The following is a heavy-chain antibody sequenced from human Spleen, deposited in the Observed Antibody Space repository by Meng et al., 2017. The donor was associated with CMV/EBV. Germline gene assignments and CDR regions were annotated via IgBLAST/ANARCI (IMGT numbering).Heavy chain of an antibody. CDR1: EFTFSSYW. D-gene: IGHD6-6*01. V-gene: IGHV3-7*01. J-gene: IGHJ4*02. CDR2: IKQDGSEK. Sequence: GESLKISCAASEFTFSSYWMSWVRQAPGKGLEWVANIKQDGSEKYYVDSVKGRFTISRDNAKNSLYLQMNSLRAEDTAVYYCAKGAWDSSSSSFDYWGQGTLVTVSS. CDR3: AKGAWDSSSSSFDY.